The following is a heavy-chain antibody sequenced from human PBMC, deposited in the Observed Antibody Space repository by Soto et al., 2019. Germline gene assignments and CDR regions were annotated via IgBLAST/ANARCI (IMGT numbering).Heavy chain of an antibody. Sequence: QVQLQESGPGLVKPSETLSLTCTVSGGSISSYYWSWIRQPPGTGLEWIGYIYYSGSTNYNPTLKSRDTLSVDTSKNQFSLKLSSVTAADTAVYSCARDRGRLNWFDPWGQGTLVTVSS. CDR3: ARDRGRLNWFDP. CDR1: GGSISSYY. J-gene: IGHJ5*02. V-gene: IGHV4-59*01. CDR2: IYYSGST. D-gene: IGHD1-1*01.